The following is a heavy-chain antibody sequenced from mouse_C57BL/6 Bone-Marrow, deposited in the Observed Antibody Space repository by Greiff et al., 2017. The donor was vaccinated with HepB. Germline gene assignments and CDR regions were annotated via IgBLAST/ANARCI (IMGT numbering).Heavy chain of an antibody. CDR2: INPSNGGT. V-gene: IGHV1-53*01. Sequence: QVQLQQSGTELVKPGASVKLSCKASGYTFTSYWMHWVKQRPGQGLEWIGNINPSNGGTNYNEKFKSKATLTVDKSSSTAYMQLSSLTSEDSAVYYCARKRTTVVALDYWGQGTTLTVSS. J-gene: IGHJ2*01. CDR3: ARKRTTVVALDY. D-gene: IGHD1-1*01. CDR1: GYTFTSYW.